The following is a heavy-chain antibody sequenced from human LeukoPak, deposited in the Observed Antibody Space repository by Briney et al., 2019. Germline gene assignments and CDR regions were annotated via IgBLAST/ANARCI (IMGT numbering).Heavy chain of an antibody. D-gene: IGHD5-18*01. Sequence: GGSLRLSCAASGFTFSSYWMSWVRQAPGKGLEWVANIKQDGSEKYYVDSVKGRFTISRDNSKNTLYLQMNSLRAEDTAVYYCAKVRGVDTAMVPLLYFDYWGQGTLVTVSS. V-gene: IGHV3-7*03. CDR1: GFTFSSYW. J-gene: IGHJ4*02. CDR3: AKVRGVDTAMVPLLYFDY. CDR2: IKQDGSEK.